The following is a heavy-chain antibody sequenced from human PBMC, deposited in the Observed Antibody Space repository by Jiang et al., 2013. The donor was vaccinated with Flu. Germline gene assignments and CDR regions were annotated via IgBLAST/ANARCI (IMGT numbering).Heavy chain of an antibody. D-gene: IGHD1-26*01. V-gene: IGHV6-1*01. J-gene: IGHJ4*02. CDR2: TYYRSKWYN. Sequence: SRGLEWLGRTYYRSKWYNDYAVSVKSRITINPDTSKNQFSLQLNSVTPEDTAVYYCARDSELLRAFDYWGQGTLVTVSS. CDR3: ARDSELLRAFDY.